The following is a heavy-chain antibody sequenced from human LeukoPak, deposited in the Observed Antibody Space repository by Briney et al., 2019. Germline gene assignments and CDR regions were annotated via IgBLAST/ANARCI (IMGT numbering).Heavy chain of an antibody. CDR3: ARGAIRLDYYYYGMDV. CDR2: IYSSGNT. V-gene: IGHV4-59*01. CDR1: GGSIGSYY. J-gene: IGHJ6*02. Sequence: SETLSLTCTVSGGSIGSYYWSWIRQPPGKGLEWIGYIYSSGNTNYNPSLKSRVTISVDTSKNHFSLKLSSVTAADTAVYYCARGAIRLDYYYYGMDVWGQGTTVTVSS. D-gene: IGHD2-2*02.